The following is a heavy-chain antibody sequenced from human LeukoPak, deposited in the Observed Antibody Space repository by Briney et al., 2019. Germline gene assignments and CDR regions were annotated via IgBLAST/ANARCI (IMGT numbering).Heavy chain of an antibody. Sequence: GGSLRLSCAASGFTLSSYEMNWVRQAPGKGLEWVSYISSSGSTIYYADSVKGRFTISRANAKNSLYLQMNSLRAEDTAVYYCARKYCTNGVCYGLDAFDLWGQGTMVTVSS. CDR3: ARKYCTNGVCYGLDAFDL. CDR1: GFTLSSYE. D-gene: IGHD2-8*01. CDR2: ISSSGSTI. J-gene: IGHJ3*01. V-gene: IGHV3-48*03.